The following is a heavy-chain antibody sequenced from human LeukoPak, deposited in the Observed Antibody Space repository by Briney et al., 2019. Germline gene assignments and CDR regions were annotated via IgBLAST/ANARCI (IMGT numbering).Heavy chain of an antibody. CDR3: AKESPPFGELLYDY. CDR2: ISAYNGNT. J-gene: IGHJ4*02. Sequence: ASVKVSCKASGYTFTSYGISWVRQAPGQGLEWMGWISAYNGNTNYAQKLQGRVTMTTDTSTSTAYMELRSLRSDDTAVYYCAKESPPFGELLYDYWGQGTLVTVSS. V-gene: IGHV1-18*01. CDR1: GYTFTSYG. D-gene: IGHD3-10*01.